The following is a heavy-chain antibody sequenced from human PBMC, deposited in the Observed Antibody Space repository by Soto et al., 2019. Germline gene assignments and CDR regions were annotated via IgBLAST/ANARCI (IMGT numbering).Heavy chain of an antibody. D-gene: IGHD3-9*01. CDR1: GGSISSGDYY. Sequence: PSETLSLTCTVSGGSISSGDYYWSWIRQPPGKGLEWIGYIYYSGSTYYNPSLKSRVTISVDTSKNQFSLKLSSVTAADTAVYYCARVLRYFDWLGSRGYFDYWGQGTLVTVSS. CDR3: ARVLRYFDWLGSRGYFDY. CDR2: IYYSGST. J-gene: IGHJ4*02. V-gene: IGHV4-30-4*01.